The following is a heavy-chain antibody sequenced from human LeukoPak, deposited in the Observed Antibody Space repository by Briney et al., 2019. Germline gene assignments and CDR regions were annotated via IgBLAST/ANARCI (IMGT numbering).Heavy chain of an antibody. J-gene: IGHJ4*02. V-gene: IGHV5-51*01. CDR3: ATSRGYYCGGDCYTFDY. CDR1: GCIFTSYW. Sequence: GESLQISCKGSGCIFTSYWIGWGRRLPGKGLEWMGIIYPGDSDTRYSPSFQGQVTVSADKSISTAYLQWSSLKASDTAMYYCATSRGYYCGGDCYTFDYWGQGTLVTVSS. CDR2: IYPGDSDT. D-gene: IGHD2-21*02.